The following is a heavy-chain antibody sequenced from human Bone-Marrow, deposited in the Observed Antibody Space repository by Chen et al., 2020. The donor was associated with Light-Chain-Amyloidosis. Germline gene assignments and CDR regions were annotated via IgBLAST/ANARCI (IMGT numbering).Heavy chain of an antibody. D-gene: IGHD3-16*01. Sequence: EVQLVESGGNLVQPGGSLRLSCVGSGLIFSNYAMNWVRQAPGKGLGCVAAMGDSCFNTYCAAAVKGRFTISSDYSKNTLYLQISSLRAEDTAVYYCARVWGIVTHSGYMDVWGKGTTVTVSS. CDR2: MGDSCFNT. J-gene: IGHJ6*03. CDR1: GLIFSNYA. CDR3: ARVWGIVTHSGYMDV. V-gene: IGHV3-23*04.